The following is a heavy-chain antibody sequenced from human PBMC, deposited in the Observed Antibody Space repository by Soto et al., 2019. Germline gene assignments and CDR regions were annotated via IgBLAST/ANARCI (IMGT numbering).Heavy chain of an antibody. CDR3: ARGGFWRDT. J-gene: IGHJ5*02. V-gene: IGHV3-33*01. D-gene: IGHD3-3*01. CDR2: IWYDGNNK. CDR1: GFTFSSYP. Sequence: QVQLVESGGGVVQPGRSLRLSCAASGFTFSSYPMYWVRQAPGKGLEWVAVIWYDGNNKFHADSLKGRFTISRDNSKNTLYLQMNSLRAEDTAVYYCARGGFWRDTWGQGTLVTVSS.